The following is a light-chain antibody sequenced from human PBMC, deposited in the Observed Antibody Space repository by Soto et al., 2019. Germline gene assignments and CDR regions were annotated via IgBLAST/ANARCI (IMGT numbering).Light chain of an antibody. CDR3: CSYAGSYTYV. J-gene: IGLJ1*01. CDR2: DVS. Sequence: HSALTQPRSVSGSPGQSVTISCTGSSSDVGGYNYVSWYQQHPGKAPKLMIYDVSKRPSGVPDRFSGSKSDNTASLTISGLQAEDEADYYCCSYAGSYTYVFGTGTKVTVL. V-gene: IGLV2-11*01. CDR1: SSDVGGYNY.